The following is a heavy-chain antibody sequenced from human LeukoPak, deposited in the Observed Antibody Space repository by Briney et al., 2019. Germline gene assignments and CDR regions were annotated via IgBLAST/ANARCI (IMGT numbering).Heavy chain of an antibody. CDR3: ARDPRNRAFDI. J-gene: IGHJ3*02. V-gene: IGHV4-34*01. Sequence: GSLRLSCAASGFTFSSYSMNWVRQPPGKGLEWIGEINHSGSTNYNPSLKSRVTISVDTSKNQFSLKLTSVTAADTAVYYCARDPRNRAFDIWGQGTMVTVSS. CDR1: GFTFSSYS. CDR2: INHSGST.